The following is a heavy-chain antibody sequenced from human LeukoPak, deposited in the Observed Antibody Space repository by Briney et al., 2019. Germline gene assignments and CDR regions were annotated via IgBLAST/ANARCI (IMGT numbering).Heavy chain of an antibody. D-gene: IGHD5-24*01. CDR1: GCTFSDHY. CDR3: ASDRDGLRGYLDY. J-gene: IGHJ4*02. Sequence: PGGSLRLSCAASGCTFSDHYMSWIRQAPGKGLEWVSYISSSGSTIYYADSVKGRFTISRDNAKNSLYLQMNSLRAEDTAVYYCASDRDGLRGYLDYWGQGTLVTVSS. V-gene: IGHV3-11*04. CDR2: ISSSGSTI.